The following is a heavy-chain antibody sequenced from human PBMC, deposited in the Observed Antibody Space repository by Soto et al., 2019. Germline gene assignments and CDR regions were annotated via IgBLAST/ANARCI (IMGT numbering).Heavy chain of an antibody. V-gene: IGHV1-69*02. CDR1: GGTFNFYS. CDR2: VIPMVGMS. Sequence: QVQLVQSGAEVKKPGSSVKVSCTASGGTFNFYSISWVRQAPGQGLEWVGRVIPMVGMSEYAQKFQGRVTITAAKSTSTAYMNLRSLRSADTAVYYCATNYGSGSAHFAYWGQGTLVTVSS. D-gene: IGHD3-10*01. CDR3: ATNYGSGSAHFAY. J-gene: IGHJ4*02.